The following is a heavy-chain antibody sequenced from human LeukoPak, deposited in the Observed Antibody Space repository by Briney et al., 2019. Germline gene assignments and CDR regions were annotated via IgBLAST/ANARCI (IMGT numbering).Heavy chain of an antibody. Sequence: GGSLRLSCAASGFTFTIYAMSWVRQAPGKGLEGVANINQDGSDKYYVDSVKGRLTISRDNAKNSLYLQMNSLRVEDTAVYYCASDPFTISAYDAFNIWGQGTVVTVSS. V-gene: IGHV3-7*01. D-gene: IGHD3-3*02. J-gene: IGHJ3*02. CDR3: ASDPFTISAYDAFNI. CDR2: INQDGSDK. CDR1: GFTFTIYA.